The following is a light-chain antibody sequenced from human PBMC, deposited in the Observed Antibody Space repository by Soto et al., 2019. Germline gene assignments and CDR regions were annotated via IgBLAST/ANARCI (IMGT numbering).Light chain of an antibody. CDR2: DTD. Sequence: QSVLTQPPSVSAAPGQKVTISCSGGSSNIGNNHVCWYQQLPGTAPKLLIYDTDKRPAGIPDRFSASKSGTSATLGITGLQTGDEADYYCSSYTTSSTRVFGTGTKVTVL. J-gene: IGLJ1*01. CDR3: SSYTTSSTRV. CDR1: SSNIGNNH. V-gene: IGLV1-51*01.